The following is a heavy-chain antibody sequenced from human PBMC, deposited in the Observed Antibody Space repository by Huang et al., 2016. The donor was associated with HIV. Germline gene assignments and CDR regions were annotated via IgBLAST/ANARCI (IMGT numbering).Heavy chain of an antibody. V-gene: IGHV4-59*11. J-gene: IGHJ4*02. CDR3: ARVGSADCEIYFDY. Sequence: QVPLQESGPGLVKPSETLSLTCTVSGGSISSHFWSWIRQPPGKGLEWIGTFYYSGGTNSNRSRKSRVTISVDTSKSQFSLKLNSVTAADTAVYYCARVGSADCEIYFDYWGQGALVAVSS. D-gene: IGHD2-21*01. CDR2: FYYSGGT. CDR1: GGSISSHF.